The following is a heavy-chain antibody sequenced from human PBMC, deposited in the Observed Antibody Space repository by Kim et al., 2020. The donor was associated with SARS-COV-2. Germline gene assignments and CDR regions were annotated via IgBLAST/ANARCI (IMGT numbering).Heavy chain of an antibody. V-gene: IGHV1-18*01. J-gene: IGHJ3*02. CDR1: GYTFTSYG. CDR3: ARVEARDIVVVVAATPGAFDI. CDR2: ISAYNGNT. Sequence: ASVKVSCKASGYTFTSYGISWVRQAPGQGLEWMGWISAYNGNTNYAQKLQGRVTMTTDTSTSTAYMELRSLRSDDTAVYYCARVEARDIVVVVAATPGAFDIWGQGTMVIVSS. D-gene: IGHD2-15*01.